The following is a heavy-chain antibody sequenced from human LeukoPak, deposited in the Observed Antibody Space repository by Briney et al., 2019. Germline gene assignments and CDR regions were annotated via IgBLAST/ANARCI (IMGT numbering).Heavy chain of an antibody. V-gene: IGHV3-21*06. CDR3: ARLRRNSDKSGFYYYYDY. CDR2: INTVASYI. CDR1: GLTFSSFS. D-gene: IGHD3-22*01. J-gene: IGHJ4*02. Sequence: PGGSLRLSCAASGLTFSSFSFNWVRQGPGKGLEWVSSINTVASYIYYADSVKGRFTISRDNAKNSLYLQMNSLRAEDTGVYYCARLRRNSDKSGFYYYYDYWGQRTLVTVSS.